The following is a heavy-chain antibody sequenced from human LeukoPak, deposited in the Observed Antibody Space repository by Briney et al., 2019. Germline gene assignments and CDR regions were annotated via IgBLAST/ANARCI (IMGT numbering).Heavy chain of an antibody. CDR2: SNAGNGNR. D-gene: IGHD6-19*01. V-gene: IGHV1-3*02. CDR1: GYTFTTYA. Sequence: GASVKVSCKATGYTFTTYAMHWVRQAPGQRLEWMGWSNAGNGNRKSSQEFQGRVTIIRDTSATIAYMELSSLRSEDMAVCYCARDGGWYEGGWFDPWGQGTLVTVSS. J-gene: IGHJ5*02. CDR3: ARDGGWYEGGWFDP.